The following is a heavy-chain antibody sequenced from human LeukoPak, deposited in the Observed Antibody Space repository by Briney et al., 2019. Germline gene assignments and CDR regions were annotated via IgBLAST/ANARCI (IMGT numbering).Heavy chain of an antibody. CDR1: GYSLITYG. CDR3: ARGIAAADAFDI. D-gene: IGHD6-13*01. V-gene: IGHV1-18*01. Sequence: ASVKVSCKASGYSLITYGISWVRQAPGQGLEWMGWISAYNGNTNYAQKLQGRVTMTTDTSTSTAYMELRSLRSDDTAVYYCARGIAAADAFDIWGQGTMVTVSS. J-gene: IGHJ3*02. CDR2: ISAYNGNT.